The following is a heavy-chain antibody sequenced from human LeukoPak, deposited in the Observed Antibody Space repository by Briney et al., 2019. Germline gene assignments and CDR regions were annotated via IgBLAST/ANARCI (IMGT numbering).Heavy chain of an antibody. D-gene: IGHD5-12*01. CDR3: ARDSGSNALDI. V-gene: IGHV3-11*04. CDR2: ISLSGSNI. CDR1: GFTFSDYY. Sequence: PGGSLRLSCAASGFTFSDYYMSWIRQAPGRGLEWISDISLSGSNIYYADSVKGRFTISRDNAKNSLYLEMNSLRAEDTSIYYCARDSGSNALDIWGQGTMVTVSS. J-gene: IGHJ3*02.